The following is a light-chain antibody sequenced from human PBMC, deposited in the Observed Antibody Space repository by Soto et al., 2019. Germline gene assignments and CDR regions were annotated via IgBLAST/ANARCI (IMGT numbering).Light chain of an antibody. CDR2: TAG. CDR3: ASHADNSAYV. Sequence: QAVVTQPLSASASPGQRVTISCSGGSSNIGSNTVAWYQHLPGTAPPRLIFTAGQRPSGVPGRFSGSKSGTSASLAISGLQSEDEGDYYCASHADNSAYVFGTGTKLTVL. J-gene: IGLJ1*01. V-gene: IGLV1-44*01. CDR1: SSNIGSNT.